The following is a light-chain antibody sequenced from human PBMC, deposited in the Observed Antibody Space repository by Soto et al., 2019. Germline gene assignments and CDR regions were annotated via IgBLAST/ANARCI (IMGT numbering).Light chain of an antibody. V-gene: IGKV3D-15*01. Sequence: EIVMTQSPATLSVTPGERATLSCRASQSISSHLVWYQQKPGQAPRLVIYGASTRVTGIPARFSGSGSGTEFTLTISSVQSEDFALYYCQHYVERSPITFGQGTRLEIK. CDR3: QHYVERSPIT. CDR1: QSISSH. J-gene: IGKJ5*01. CDR2: GAS.